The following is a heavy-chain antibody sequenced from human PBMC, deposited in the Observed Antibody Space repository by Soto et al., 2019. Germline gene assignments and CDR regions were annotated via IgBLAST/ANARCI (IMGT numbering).Heavy chain of an antibody. V-gene: IGHV4-59*08. CDR2: IYSSGSP. CDR1: GVSISGYY. J-gene: IGHJ6*03. D-gene: IGHD2-2*01. Sequence: ASETLSLTCTVSGVSISGYYWSWIRQPPGKGLEWIGYIYSSGSPNYNPSLKGQAAISVDTSENQTSLRLSSVTAADTAVYYCARVVIVPAARGHYNYFYMDVWGKGTTVTVSS. CDR3: ARVVIVPAARGHYNYFYMDV.